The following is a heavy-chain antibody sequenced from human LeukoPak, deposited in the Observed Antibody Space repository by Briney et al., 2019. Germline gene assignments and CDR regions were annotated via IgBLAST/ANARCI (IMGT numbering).Heavy chain of an antibody. D-gene: IGHD6-19*01. CDR3: ARAVSEYSSGWSSPDV. CDR2: ISSSGSTI. CDR1: GFIFSNYW. V-gene: IGHV3-48*04. J-gene: IGHJ6*04. Sequence: PGGCLRLSCEASGFIFSNYWMSWVRQAPGGGLEWLSYISSSGSTIYYADSVKGRFTVSRANATNSLYLQMKSLMGDDTAVYYCARAVSEYSSGWSSPDVWGKGTTVTASS.